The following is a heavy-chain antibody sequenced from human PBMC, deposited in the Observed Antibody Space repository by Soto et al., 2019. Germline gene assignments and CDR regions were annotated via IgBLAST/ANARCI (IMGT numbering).Heavy chain of an antibody. CDR1: GGSVSSGSYY. Sequence: QVQLQESGPGLVKPSETLSRTCTVSGGSVSSGSYYWSSIRQPPGKGMEWIGYIHYSGSTNHNPSRKTQSTLSIDTSKIQFSLQLRSVTAADTALYYCASDWRVLAAFDLWGQGTMVNVSS. V-gene: IGHV4-61*01. CDR3: ASDWRVLAAFDL. J-gene: IGHJ3*01. CDR2: IHYSGST.